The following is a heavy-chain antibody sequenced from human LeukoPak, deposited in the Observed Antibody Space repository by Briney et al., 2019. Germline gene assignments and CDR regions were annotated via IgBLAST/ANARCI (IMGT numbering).Heavy chain of an antibody. Sequence: SVKVSCKASGGTFSSYAISWVRQAPGQGLEWMGRIIPIFGTANYAQKFQGRVTITTDESTSTAYMELSSLRSEDTAVYYCSRGGDTAMADDAFDIWGQGTMVTVSS. J-gene: IGHJ3*02. V-gene: IGHV1-69*05. D-gene: IGHD5-18*01. CDR1: GGTFSSYA. CDR2: IIPIFGTA. CDR3: SRGGDTAMADDAFDI.